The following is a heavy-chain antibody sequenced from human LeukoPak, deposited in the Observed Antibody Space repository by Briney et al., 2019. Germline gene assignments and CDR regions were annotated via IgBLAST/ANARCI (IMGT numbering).Heavy chain of an antibody. J-gene: IGHJ4*02. CDR1: GASISSITYY. CDR3: ARYHSTWGLNY. CDR2: IYYSGST. D-gene: IGHD2-2*01. Sequence: PSETLSLTCTVSGASISSITYYWGWIRQPPGKGLEWIGSIYYSGSTYYTTSLKSRVTISIDTSNNQFSLKLTSVTAADTAVYYCARYHSTWGLNYWGQGTLVTVSS. V-gene: IGHV4-39*01.